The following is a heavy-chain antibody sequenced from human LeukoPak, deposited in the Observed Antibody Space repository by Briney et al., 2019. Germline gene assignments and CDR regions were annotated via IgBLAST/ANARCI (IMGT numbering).Heavy chain of an antibody. Sequence: PSETLSLTCTVSGGSIGSYYWSWIRQPPGKGLEWIGYIYYSGSTNYNPSLKSRVTISVDTSKNQFSLKLSSVTAADTAVYYCARGLRHLGYWGAFDIWGQGTMVTVSS. CDR3: ARGLRHLGYWGAFDI. V-gene: IGHV4-59*08. CDR2: IYYSGST. J-gene: IGHJ3*02. CDR1: GGSIGSYY. D-gene: IGHD3-16*01.